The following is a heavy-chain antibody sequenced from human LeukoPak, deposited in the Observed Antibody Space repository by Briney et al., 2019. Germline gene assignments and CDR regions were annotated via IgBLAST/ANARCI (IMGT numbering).Heavy chain of an antibody. V-gene: IGHV3-7*01. Sequence: GGSLRLSCPAAGFTFSSYWISWARQAPGRGRGWLTKIKQVGSEKYYVDSVKGRFTISRDNAKNSLYLQMNSLRAEDTAVYYCARDTVGATTDYYYYYYMDVWGKGTTVTVSS. J-gene: IGHJ6*03. CDR3: ARDTVGATTDYYYYYYMDV. CDR2: IKQVGSEK. CDR1: GFTFSSYW. D-gene: IGHD1-26*01.